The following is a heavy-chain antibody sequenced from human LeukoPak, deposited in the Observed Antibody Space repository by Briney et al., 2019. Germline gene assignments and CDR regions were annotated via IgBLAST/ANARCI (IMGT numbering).Heavy chain of an antibody. CDR1: GGSFSGYY. V-gene: IGHV4-34*01. CDR3: GRGRAHIAAAGTMLGY. CDR2: INHSGST. J-gene: IGHJ4*02. D-gene: IGHD6-13*01. Sequence: PSETLSLTCAVYGGSFSGYYWSWIRQPPGKGLEWIGEINHSGSTNYNPSLKSRVTISVDTSKNQFSLKLSSVTAADTAVYYCGRGRAHIAAAGTMLGYWGQGTLVTVSS.